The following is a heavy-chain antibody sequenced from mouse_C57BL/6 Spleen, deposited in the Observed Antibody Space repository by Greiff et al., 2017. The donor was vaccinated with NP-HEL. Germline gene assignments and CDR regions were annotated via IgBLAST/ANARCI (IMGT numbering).Heavy chain of an antibody. CDR1: GYTFTSYW. D-gene: IGHD1-1*01. CDR3: ARGGFTHYGRSFDY. J-gene: IGHJ2*01. CDR2: IDPSDSYT. V-gene: IGHV1-69*01. Sequence: QVQLQQPGAELVMPGASVKLSCKASGYTFTSYWMHWVKQRPGQGLEWIGEIDPSDSYTNYNQKFKGKSTLTVDKSSSTAYMQLSSLTSEDSAVYYCARGGFTHYGRSFDYWGQGTTLTVSS.